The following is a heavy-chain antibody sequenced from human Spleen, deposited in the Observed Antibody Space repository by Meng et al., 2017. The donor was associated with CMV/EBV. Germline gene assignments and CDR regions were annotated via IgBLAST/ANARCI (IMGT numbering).Heavy chain of an antibody. CDR1: GFTVIRNY. J-gene: IGHJ4*02. CDR2: VQGGGTT. CDR3: ARDSDILPGYPIDS. Sequence: GESLKISCAASGFTVIRNYMNWVRQTPGKGLEWIAVVQGGGTTYYADSVKGRFTISRDNSKNTLYLQLNSLRADDTAVYYCARDSDILPGYPIDSWGQGTLVTVSS. D-gene: IGHD3-9*01. V-gene: IGHV3-66*02.